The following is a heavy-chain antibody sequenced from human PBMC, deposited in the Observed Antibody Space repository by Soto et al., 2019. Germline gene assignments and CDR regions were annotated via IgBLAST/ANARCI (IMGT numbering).Heavy chain of an antibody. CDR2: INEDGSEK. J-gene: IGHJ4*02. Sequence: EVQLAESGGGLVQPGGFLRLSCAASGFSFSLFWMSWVRQTPGKGLEWVANINEDGSEKFFADSVKGRFTISRDNAKNSLSLQMNSLTADDTAVYYCARTGWPQSSYYFDYWGQGTLVTVSS. D-gene: IGHD3-16*01. V-gene: IGHV3-7*03. CDR3: ARTGWPQSSYYFDY. CDR1: GFSFSLFW.